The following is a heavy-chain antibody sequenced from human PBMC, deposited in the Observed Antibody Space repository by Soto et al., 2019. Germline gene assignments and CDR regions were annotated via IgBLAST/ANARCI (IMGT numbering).Heavy chain of an antibody. CDR2: INSDGSST. CDR1: GLTFSSYW. CDR3: ARGPEGINWYTHPIDY. D-gene: IGHD6-13*01. V-gene: IGHV3-74*01. J-gene: IGHJ4*02. Sequence: GGSLRLSCAASGLTFSSYWMHWVRQVPGKGLVWVSRINSDGSSTSYADSVKGRFTISRDNAKNMLYLQMNSLRVEDTAVYYCARGPEGINWYTHPIDYWGQGTLVTVSS.